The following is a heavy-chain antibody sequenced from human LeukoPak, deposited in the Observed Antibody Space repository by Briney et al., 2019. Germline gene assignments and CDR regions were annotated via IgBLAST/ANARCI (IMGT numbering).Heavy chain of an antibody. CDR2: TYTSGST. D-gene: IGHD1-26*01. Sequence: PSQTLSLTCTVSGGSISSGSYYWSWIRQPAGKGLEWIGRTYTSGSTNYNPSLQSRVTISVDTSKNPFYLKPSSVTASHAAVYYRARDLSGPRGGDAFDIWGQGTMVTVSS. CDR1: GGSISSGSYY. V-gene: IGHV4-61*02. J-gene: IGHJ3*02. CDR3: ARDLSGPRGGDAFDI.